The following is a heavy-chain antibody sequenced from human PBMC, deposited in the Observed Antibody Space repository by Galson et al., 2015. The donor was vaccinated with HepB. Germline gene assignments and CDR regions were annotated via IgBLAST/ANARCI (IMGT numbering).Heavy chain of an antibody. J-gene: IGHJ6*02. Sequence: SVKVSCKASGCNFNVYYIHWVRQAPGQGLEWLGRIDPDSGGTDYAQKFQGRVTMTSDTSISTAYMELSRLRSDGTAFYYCAREYDYVWGSSPSGNYYYAMDVWGQGTTVIVSS. CDR1: GCNFNVYY. CDR3: AREYDYVWGSSPSGNYYYAMDV. CDR2: IDPDSGGT. D-gene: IGHD3-16*01. V-gene: IGHV1-2*06.